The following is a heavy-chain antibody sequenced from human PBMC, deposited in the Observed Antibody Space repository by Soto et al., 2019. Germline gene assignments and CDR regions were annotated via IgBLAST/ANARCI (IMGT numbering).Heavy chain of an antibody. CDR1: GFTFSSYA. Sequence: PGGSLRLSCAASGFTFSSYAMHWVRQAPGKGLEWVAVISYDGSNKYYADSVKGRFTISRDNSKNTLYLQMNSLRAEDTAVYYCARVRELGIQLWNDYWGQGTLVTVSS. V-gene: IGHV3-30-3*01. CDR2: ISYDGSNK. J-gene: IGHJ4*02. CDR3: ARVRELGIQLWNDY. D-gene: IGHD5-18*01.